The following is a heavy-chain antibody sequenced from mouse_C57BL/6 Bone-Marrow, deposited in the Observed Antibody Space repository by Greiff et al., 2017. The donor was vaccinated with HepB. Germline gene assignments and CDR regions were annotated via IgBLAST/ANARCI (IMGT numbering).Heavy chain of an antibody. CDR2: IDPENGDT. J-gene: IGHJ4*01. Sequence: DVQLQESGAELVRPGASVKLSCTASGFNIKDDYMHWVKQRPEQGLEWIGWIDPENGDTEYASKFQGKATITADTSSNTAYLQLSSLTSEDTAVYYCTTDYGPFYAMDYWGQGTSVTVSS. V-gene: IGHV14-4*01. D-gene: IGHD1-1*01. CDR1: GFNIKDDY. CDR3: TTDYGPFYAMDY.